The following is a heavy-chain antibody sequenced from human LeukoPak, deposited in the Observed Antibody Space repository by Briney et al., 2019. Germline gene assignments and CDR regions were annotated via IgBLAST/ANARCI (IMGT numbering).Heavy chain of an antibody. CDR3: ARNGDYVPDDAFDI. V-gene: IGHV1-69*05. D-gene: IGHD4-17*01. CDR2: IIPIFGTA. J-gene: IGHJ3*02. Sequence: SVKVSSKPSGSTFSSYAISWVRQAPGQGLEGMERIIPIFGTANYAQKFQGRVTITTDESTSTAYMELSSLRSEDTTVYYCARNGDYVPDDAFDIWGQGTMVTVSS. CDR1: GSTFSSYA.